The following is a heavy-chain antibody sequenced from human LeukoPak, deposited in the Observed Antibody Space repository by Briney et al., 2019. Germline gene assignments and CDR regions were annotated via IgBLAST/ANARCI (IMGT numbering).Heavy chain of an antibody. Sequence: GGSLRLSCAASGFTFSSYSMNWVRQAPGKGLEWVSYISSSSSTIYYADSVKGRFTISRDNAKNSLYLQMNSLRYEDTAVYYCARDLPGDFWSGYHVSGMDVWGQGTTVTVSS. CDR2: ISSSSSTI. CDR1: GFTFSSYS. CDR3: ARDLPGDFWSGYHVSGMDV. V-gene: IGHV3-48*02. J-gene: IGHJ6*02. D-gene: IGHD3-3*01.